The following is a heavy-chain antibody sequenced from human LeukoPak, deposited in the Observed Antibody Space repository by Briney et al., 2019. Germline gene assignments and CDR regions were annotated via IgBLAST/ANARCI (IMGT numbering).Heavy chain of an antibody. D-gene: IGHD6-19*01. CDR3: ARSESSRWPFDY. V-gene: IGHV5-51*01. CDR1: GYSFTSYW. J-gene: IGHJ4*02. Sequence: GESLQISCKGSGYSFTSYWIGWVRQMPGKGLEWMGIIYPGDSDTRYSPSFQGQVTISADKSISTAYLRWSSLKASDSAMYYCARSESSRWPFDYWGQGTLVTVSS. CDR2: IYPGDSDT.